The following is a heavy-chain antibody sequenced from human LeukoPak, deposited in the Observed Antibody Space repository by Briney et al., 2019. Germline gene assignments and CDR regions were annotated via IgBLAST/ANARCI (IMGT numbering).Heavy chain of an antibody. CDR3: ATNAGPAALDAIDI. D-gene: IGHD2-2*01. Sequence: SETLSLTCIVSGVSISDYQWSWIRQPSGKGLQWIGYMYNNGSTDYNPSLKSRVTISGDTSKNQFSLKLSSVTASDTALYYCATNAGPAALDAIDIWGLGTMVTVSS. CDR1: GVSISDYQ. J-gene: IGHJ3*02. V-gene: IGHV4-59*08. CDR2: MYNNGST.